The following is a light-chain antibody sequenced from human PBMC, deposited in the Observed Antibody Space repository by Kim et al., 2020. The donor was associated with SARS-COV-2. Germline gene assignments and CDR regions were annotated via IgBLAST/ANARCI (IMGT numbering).Light chain of an antibody. Sequence: SPEERATLSCRASQSVSSNLAWYQQKPGQAPRLLIYGASTRATGIPARFSGSGSGTEFTLTISSLQSEDFAVYYCQQYNNWPPRTFGQGTRLEIK. J-gene: IGKJ5*01. CDR2: GAS. CDR1: QSVSSN. V-gene: IGKV3-15*01. CDR3: QQYNNWPPRT.